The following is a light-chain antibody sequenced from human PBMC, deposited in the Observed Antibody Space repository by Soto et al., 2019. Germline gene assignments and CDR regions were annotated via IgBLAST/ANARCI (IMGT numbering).Light chain of an antibody. Sequence: QSVLTQPPSVSGAPGQGVTIPCTGTTSNIGAGYDVHWYHHLPGTAPKLLIYGNSNRPSGVPDRFSGSKSGASASLAITGLQAEDEADYYCQSYDSSLSGSVFGGGTKLTVL. J-gene: IGLJ2*01. CDR1: TSNIGAGYD. CDR2: GNS. CDR3: QSYDSSLSGSV. V-gene: IGLV1-40*01.